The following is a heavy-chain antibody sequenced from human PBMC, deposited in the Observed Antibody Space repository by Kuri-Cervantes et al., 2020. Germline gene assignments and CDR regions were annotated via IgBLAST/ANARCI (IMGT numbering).Heavy chain of an antibody. J-gene: IGHJ4*02. CDR2: ISSSSSYI. CDR3: ARVGIQEYSSGRDH. Sequence: GESLKISCAASGFTFSSYSMNWVRQAPGKGPEWVSSISSSSSYIYYADSVKGRFTISRDNAKNSLYLQMNSLRAENTAVYYCARVGIQEYSSGRDHWGQGTLVTVSS. V-gene: IGHV3-21*01. CDR1: GFTFSSYS. D-gene: IGHD6-19*01.